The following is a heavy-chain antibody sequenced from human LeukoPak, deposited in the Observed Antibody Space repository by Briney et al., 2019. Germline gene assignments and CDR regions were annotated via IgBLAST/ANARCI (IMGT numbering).Heavy chain of an antibody. D-gene: IGHD1-14*01. CDR1: GFTFSSYA. J-gene: IGHJ3*02. V-gene: IGHV3-23*01. CDR2: SSGRGGST. CDR3: AKSGNDAFDI. Sequence: GGSLRLSCAASGFTFSSYAMSWVRQAPGKGWEWGSASSGRGGSTYYADSVKGRFTISRDNSKNTLYLQMNSLRAEDTAVYHCAKSGNDAFDIWGQGTMVTVSS.